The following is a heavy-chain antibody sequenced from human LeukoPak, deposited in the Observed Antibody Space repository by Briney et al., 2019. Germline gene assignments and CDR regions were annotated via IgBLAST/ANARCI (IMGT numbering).Heavy chain of an antibody. CDR2: INHSGST. CDR1: GGSFSGYY. J-gene: IGHJ4*02. D-gene: IGHD2-8*01. Sequence: SETLSLTCAVYGGSFSGYYWSWIRQPPGKGLEWIGEINHSGSTNYNPSLKSRVTISVDASKNQFSLKLSSVTAADTAVYYCARATKEFGVSLDYWGQGTLVTVSS. CDR3: ARATKEFGVSLDY. V-gene: IGHV4-34*01.